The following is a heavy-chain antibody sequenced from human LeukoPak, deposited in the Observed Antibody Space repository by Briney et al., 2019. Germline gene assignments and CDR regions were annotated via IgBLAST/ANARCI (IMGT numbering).Heavy chain of an antibody. CDR1: GSSISNGFF. J-gene: IGHJ4*02. CDR3: ARGMGRFCTSSSCFLSFVY. Sequence: SETLSLTCNVSGSSISNGFFWAWIRQSPGKGLEWIGSIQNGGDSYYNPSLKGRTTMSVDTSKNQFSLKLTSVTAADTAVFYCARGMGRFCTSSSCFLSFVYWGQGTLVTVSS. CDR2: IQNGGDS. D-gene: IGHD2-2*01. V-gene: IGHV4-38-2*02.